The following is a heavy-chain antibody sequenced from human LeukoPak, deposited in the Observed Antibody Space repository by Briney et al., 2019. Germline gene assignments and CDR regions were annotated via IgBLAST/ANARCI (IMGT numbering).Heavy chain of an antibody. D-gene: IGHD1-26*01. Sequence: GGSLRLSCAASGFTFSSYGMHWVRQAPGKGLEWVAVISYDGSNKYYADSVKGRFTISRDNSKNTLYLQMNSLRAEGTAVYYCAKDKKRGEPGPFDYWGQGTLVTVSS. CDR2: ISYDGSNK. V-gene: IGHV3-30*18. CDR3: AKDKKRGEPGPFDY. J-gene: IGHJ4*02. CDR1: GFTFSSYG.